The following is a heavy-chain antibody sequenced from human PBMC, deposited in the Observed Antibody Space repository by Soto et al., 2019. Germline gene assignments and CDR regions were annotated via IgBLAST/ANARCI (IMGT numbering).Heavy chain of an antibody. J-gene: IGHJ6*02. CDR1: GFTFSNYG. D-gene: IGHD2-15*01. CDR2: ISYEEINK. CDR3: ARALGCAHYFCYGMDV. Sequence: QVQLVESGGGVVQPGRSLRLSCAASGFTFSNYGMHWVRQAPGKGLEWVAVISYEEINKYYADSVKGRFTISRANSNTTLYLQMNSLRADATAVYYCARALGCAHYFCYGMDVWGQGTTVTVSS. V-gene: IGHV3-33*01.